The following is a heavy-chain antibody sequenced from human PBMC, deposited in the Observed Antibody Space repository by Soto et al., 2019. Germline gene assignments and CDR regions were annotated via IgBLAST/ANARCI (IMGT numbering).Heavy chain of an antibody. Sequence: SETLSLTCTVSGGSISSSSYYWGWIRQPPGKGLEGIGSIYYSGSTYYNPSLKSRVTISVDTSKNQFSLKLSSVTAADTAVYYCASPRGELRYFDWLSTGPYYYYGMDVWGQGTTVTVSS. J-gene: IGHJ6*02. V-gene: IGHV4-39*01. D-gene: IGHD3-9*01. CDR1: GGSISSSSYY. CDR3: ASPRGELRYFDWLSTGPYYYYGMDV. CDR2: IYYSGST.